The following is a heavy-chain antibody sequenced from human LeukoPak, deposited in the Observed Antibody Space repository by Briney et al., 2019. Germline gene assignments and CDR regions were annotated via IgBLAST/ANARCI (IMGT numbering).Heavy chain of an antibody. J-gene: IGHJ4*02. Sequence: PGASLRLSCAASGFTFSSYAMSWVRQAPGKGLEWVSAISGSGGSTYYADSVKGRFTISRDNSKNTLYLQMNSLRAEDTAVYYCANRIAVAGGNYCDYWGQGTLVTVSS. CDR1: GFTFSSYA. CDR2: ISGSGGST. V-gene: IGHV3-23*01. D-gene: IGHD6-19*01. CDR3: ANRIAVAGGNYCDY.